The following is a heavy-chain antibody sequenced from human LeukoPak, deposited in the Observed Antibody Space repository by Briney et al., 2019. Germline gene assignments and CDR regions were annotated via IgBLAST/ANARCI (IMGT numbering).Heavy chain of an antibody. CDR1: GGSTSSYY. V-gene: IGHV4-59*01. CDR3: ARVGMYDSSGYYSIGLNY. D-gene: IGHD3-22*01. J-gene: IGHJ4*02. Sequence: SETLSLTCTVSGGSTSSYYWSWIRQPPGKGLEWIGYIYYSGSTNYNPSLKSRVTISVDTSKNQFSLKLSSVTAADTAVYYCARVGMYDSSGYYSIGLNYWGQGTLVTVSS. CDR2: IYYSGST.